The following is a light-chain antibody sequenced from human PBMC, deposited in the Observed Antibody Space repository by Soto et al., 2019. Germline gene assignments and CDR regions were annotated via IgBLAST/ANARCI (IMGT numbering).Light chain of an antibody. J-gene: IGLJ1*01. CDR1: SSDVGGYNY. CDR3: SSYTSSSTLLYV. Sequence: HSALTQPASVSGSPGQSITISCTGTSSDVGGYNYVSWYQQHPGKAPKLMIYDVSNRPSGVSNRFSGSKSGNTASLPISGLQAEDEADYYCSSYTSSSTLLYVFGTGTKVTVL. V-gene: IGLV2-14*01. CDR2: DVS.